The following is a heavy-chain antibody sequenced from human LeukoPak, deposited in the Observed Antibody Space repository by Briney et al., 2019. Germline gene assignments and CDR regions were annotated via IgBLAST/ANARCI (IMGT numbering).Heavy chain of an antibody. CDR2: INHSGST. Sequence: PSETLSLTCAVYGGSFSGYYWSWIRQPPGKGLEWIGEINHSGSTNYNPSLKSRVTISVDTSKNQFSLKLSSVTAADTAVYYCARGRVVVVAASYYYGMDVWGPGNTVTVSS. CDR1: GGSFSGYY. CDR3: ARGRVVVVAASYYYGMDV. V-gene: IGHV4-34*01. J-gene: IGHJ6*02. D-gene: IGHD2-15*01.